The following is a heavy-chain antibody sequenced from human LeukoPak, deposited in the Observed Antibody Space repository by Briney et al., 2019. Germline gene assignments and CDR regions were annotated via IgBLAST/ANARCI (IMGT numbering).Heavy chain of an antibody. Sequence: GGSLRLSCAASGFPFSSYWIHWVRQGPGEGLVWVSRINSDGSRAPYADSVKGRFTISRDNAKNTVYLQMNSLRAEDTAVYYCARRRERGASDAFAFWGQGTMVTVSS. V-gene: IGHV3-74*03. CDR2: INSDGSRA. J-gene: IGHJ3*01. D-gene: IGHD3-16*01. CDR1: GFPFSSYW. CDR3: ARRRERGASDAFAF.